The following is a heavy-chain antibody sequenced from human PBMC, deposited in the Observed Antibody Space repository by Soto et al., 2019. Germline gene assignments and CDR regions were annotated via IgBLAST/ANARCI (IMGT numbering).Heavy chain of an antibody. CDR1: GGSISSSIYY. V-gene: IGHV4-39*01. D-gene: IGHD3-10*01. CDR2: IYYSGST. Sequence: SETLSLTCTVSGGSISSSIYYWGWIRQPPGKGLEWIGSIYYSGSTYYNPSLKSRVTISVDTSKNQFSLKLSSVTAADTAVYYCARHIAIEGTWFGELFAFLWFDPWCRGTLV. J-gene: IGHJ5*02. CDR3: ARHIAIEGTWFGELFAFLWFDP.